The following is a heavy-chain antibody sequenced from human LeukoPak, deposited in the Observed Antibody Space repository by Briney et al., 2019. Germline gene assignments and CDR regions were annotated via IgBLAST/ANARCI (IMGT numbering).Heavy chain of an antibody. V-gene: IGHV4-59*01. CDR3: ARLDYDILTGYYGFDY. CDR2: IYYSGST. J-gene: IGHJ4*02. D-gene: IGHD3-9*01. Sequence: SETLSLTCTVSGGSISSYYWSWIRQPPGKGLEWIGYIYYSGSTNYNPSLKSRVTISVGTSKNQFSLKLSSVTAADTAVYYCARLDYDILTGYYGFDYWGQGTLVTVSS. CDR1: GGSISSYY.